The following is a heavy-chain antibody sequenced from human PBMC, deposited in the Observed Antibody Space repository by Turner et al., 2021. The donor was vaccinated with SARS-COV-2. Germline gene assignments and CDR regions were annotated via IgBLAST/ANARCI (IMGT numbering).Heavy chain of an antibody. J-gene: IGHJ6*02. CDR2: ISSSGSTI. Sequence: QVQLVESGGGLVKPGGSLRLSCAASGFSFSDYYMSWLRQAPGKGLEWVLYISSSGSTIYYADSVKGRFTISRDNAKNSLYLQMNSLRAEDTAVYYCARDQYFWSGSDYYGMDVWGQGTTVTVSS. V-gene: IGHV3-11*01. D-gene: IGHD3-3*01. CDR3: ARDQYFWSGSDYYGMDV. CDR1: GFSFSDYY.